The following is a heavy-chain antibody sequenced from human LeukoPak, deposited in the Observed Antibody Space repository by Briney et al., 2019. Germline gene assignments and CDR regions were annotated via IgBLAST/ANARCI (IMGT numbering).Heavy chain of an antibody. CDR2: ISPGGGST. J-gene: IGHJ4*02. CDR1: GNTFTNYY. V-gene: IGHV1-46*01. Sequence: GASVKVSCKASGNTFTNYYVHWVRQAPGQGLEWMGMISPGGGSTSSAQKFQGRVSMTRDTSTSTVYMEVISLRSEDTALYYCARDGIRGTYYFDYWGQGTLVTVSS. D-gene: IGHD1-26*01. CDR3: ARDGIRGTYYFDY.